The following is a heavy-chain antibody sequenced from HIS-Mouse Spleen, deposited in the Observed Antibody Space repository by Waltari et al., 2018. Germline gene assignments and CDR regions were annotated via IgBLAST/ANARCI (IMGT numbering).Heavy chain of an antibody. V-gene: IGHV4-34*01. J-gene: IGHJ4*02. D-gene: IGHD3-16*01. CDR3: ARRLEMAPHYFDY. CDR1: GGSFSGYY. Sequence: QVQLQQWGAGLLKPSETLSLTCAVYGGSFSGYYWSWIRQPPGKGLEWIGEINHSGSTNDNPSLKSRVTISVDTSKNQFSLKLSSVTAADTAVYYCARRLEMAPHYFDYWGQGTLVTVSS. CDR2: INHSGST.